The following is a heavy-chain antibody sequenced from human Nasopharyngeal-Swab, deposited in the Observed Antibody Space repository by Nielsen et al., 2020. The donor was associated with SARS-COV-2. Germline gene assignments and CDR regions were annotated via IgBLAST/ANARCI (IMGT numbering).Heavy chain of an antibody. CDR3: ARDRFVVVPAATPYYYYMDV. V-gene: IGHV1-46*01. J-gene: IGHJ6*03. D-gene: IGHD2-2*01. Sequence: GESLKISCAASGFTFSSFGMHWVRQAPGQGLEWMGVITPSGGATNYARKFRGRVTMTRDPSTSTVYLDLSSLRSEDTAVYYCARDRFVVVPAATPYYYYMDVWGKGTTVTVSS. CDR2: ITPSGGAT. CDR1: GFTFSSFG.